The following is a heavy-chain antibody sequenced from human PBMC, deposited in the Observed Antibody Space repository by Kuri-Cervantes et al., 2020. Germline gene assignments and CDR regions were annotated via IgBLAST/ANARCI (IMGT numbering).Heavy chain of an antibody. CDR2: ISAYNGNT. D-gene: IGHD5-12*01. J-gene: IGHJ1*01. Sequence: ASVKVSCKASGYTFTSYGISWVRQAPGQGLEWMGWISAYNGNTNYAQKLQGRVTMTTDTSTSTAYMELRSLRSDDSAVYYCARARRYSGYYYGRRAEYFQHWGQGTLVTVSS. CDR1: GYTFTSYG. CDR3: ARARRYSGYYYGRRAEYFQH. V-gene: IGHV1-18*01.